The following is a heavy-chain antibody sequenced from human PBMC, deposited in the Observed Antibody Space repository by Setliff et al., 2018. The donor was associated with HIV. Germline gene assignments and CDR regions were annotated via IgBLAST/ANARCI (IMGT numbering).Heavy chain of an antibody. D-gene: IGHD3-10*01. J-gene: IGHJ6*02. Sequence: PSETLSLTCTVSGGSISSGSYYWSWIRQPAGKGLEWIGRIYTSGSTNYNPSLKSRVTISVDTSENQFSLKLSSVTAADTAVYYCARGLHLRITMVRGEYYGMDVWGQGTTFTVSS. CDR1: GGSISSGSYY. CDR3: ARGLHLRITMVRGEYYGMDV. CDR2: IYTSGST. V-gene: IGHV4-61*02.